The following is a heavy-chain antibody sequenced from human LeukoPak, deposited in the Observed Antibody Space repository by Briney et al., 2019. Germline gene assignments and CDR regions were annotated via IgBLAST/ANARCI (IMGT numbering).Heavy chain of an antibody. CDR3: ARTATYSGSFHDY. J-gene: IGHJ4*02. V-gene: IGHV4-4*02. D-gene: IGHD1-26*01. CDR1: GGSISSSNW. CDR2: IYHSGST. Sequence: SETLSLTCAVSGGSISSSNWWSWVRQPPGKGLEWIGEIYHSGSTNYNPSLKSRVTISVDKSKNQFSLKLSSVTAADTAVYYCARTATYSGSFHDYWGQGTLVTVSP.